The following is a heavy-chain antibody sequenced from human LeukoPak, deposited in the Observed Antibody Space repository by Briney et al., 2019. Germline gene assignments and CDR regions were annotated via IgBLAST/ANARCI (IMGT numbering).Heavy chain of an antibody. D-gene: IGHD3-3*01. CDR1: GGSISSSSYY. J-gene: IGHJ4*02. V-gene: IGHV4-39*01. CDR3: ARANDFWSGYYTHDFDY. CDR2: IYYSGST. Sequence: SETLSLTCTVSGGSISSSSYYWGWIRQPPGKGLEWIGSIYYSGSTYYNPSLKSRVTISVDPSKNQFSLKLSSVTAADTAVYYCARANDFWSGYYTHDFDYWGQGTLVTVSS.